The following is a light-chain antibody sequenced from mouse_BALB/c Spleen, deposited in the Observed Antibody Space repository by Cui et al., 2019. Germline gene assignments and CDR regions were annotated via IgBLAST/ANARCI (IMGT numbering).Light chain of an antibody. Sequence: QIVLTQSPAIMSASPGEKVTLTCSASSSVSSSYLYWYQQKPGSSPKLWIYSTSNLASGVPARFSGSGSGTSYSLTISSMEAEDAASYFCHQWSGYPPYMYTFGGGTKLEIK. J-gene: IGKJ2*01. CDR1: SSVSSSY. CDR2: STS. V-gene: IGKV4-79*01. CDR3: HQWSGYPPYMYT.